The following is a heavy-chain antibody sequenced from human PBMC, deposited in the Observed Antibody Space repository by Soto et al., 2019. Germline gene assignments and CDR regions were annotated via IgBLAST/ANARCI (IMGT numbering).Heavy chain of an antibody. CDR1: GFALDTYD. D-gene: IGHD2-8*01. J-gene: IGHJ3*02. CDR3: AGERELMYAPYDAFNI. V-gene: IGHV3-48*03. CDR2: IGTGGDRI. Sequence: EEQLVESGGGLVQPGGSLRLSCISSGFALDTYDMSWVRQAPGKALEWISHIGTGGDRIYYADSVKGRFTISRDNARNSLYLQMSGLRDDDTALYYCAGERELMYAPYDAFNIWGKGTLVTVSS.